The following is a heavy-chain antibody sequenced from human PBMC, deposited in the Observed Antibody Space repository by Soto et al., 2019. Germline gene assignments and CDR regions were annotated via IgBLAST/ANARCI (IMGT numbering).Heavy chain of an antibody. J-gene: IGHJ5*02. D-gene: IGHD3-9*01. CDR1: GGSITSSSHF. CDR2: IYFTGNT. CDR3: AGQTFTIAATSYGRSNWFDP. V-gene: IGHV4-39*01. Sequence: SETLSLTCSASGGSITSSSHFWGWVRQPPGKGLEWIGTIYFTGNTYYTPSLKSRLTMSIDTSKNEFSLRLNSVTAADTAVYYCAGQTFTIAATSYGRSNWFDPWGPGTLVTVSS.